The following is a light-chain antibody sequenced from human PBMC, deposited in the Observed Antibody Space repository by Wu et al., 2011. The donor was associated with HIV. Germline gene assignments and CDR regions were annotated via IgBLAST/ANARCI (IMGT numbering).Light chain of an antibody. CDR1: QSVNSN. J-gene: IGKJ1*01. V-gene: IGKV3-15*01. CDR3: QQYNNWWT. Sequence: EIVMTQSPATLSVSPGERATLSCRASQSVNSNLAWYQQKPGQAPRLLIHGSSTRATGIPARFSGSGSGTEFTLTISSMQSEDVAVYYCQQYNNWWTFGQGTKVEIK. CDR2: GSS.